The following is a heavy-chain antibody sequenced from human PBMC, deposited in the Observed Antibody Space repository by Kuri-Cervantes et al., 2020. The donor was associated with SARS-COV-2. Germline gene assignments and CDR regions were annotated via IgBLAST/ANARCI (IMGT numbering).Heavy chain of an antibody. V-gene: IGHV4-34*01. Sequence: SETLSLTCTVSGGSISSYYWSWIRQPPGKGLEWIGEINHSGSTYYNPSLKSRVTISVDTSKNQFSLKLSSVTAADTAVYYCARDLLNTIFGVVIIRYGMDVWGQGTTVTVSS. CDR3: ARDLLNTIFGVVIIRYGMDV. D-gene: IGHD3-3*01. CDR2: INHSGST. CDR1: GGSISSYY. J-gene: IGHJ6*02.